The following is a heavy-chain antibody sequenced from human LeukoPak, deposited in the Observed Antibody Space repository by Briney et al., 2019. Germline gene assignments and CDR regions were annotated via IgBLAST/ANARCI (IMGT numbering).Heavy chain of an antibody. CDR2: INHSGST. V-gene: IGHV4-34*01. Sequence: SETLSLTCAVYGGSFSGYYWSWIRQPPGKGLEWIGEINHSGSTNYNPSLKSRVTISVDTSKNQFSLKLSSVTAADTAVYYCARAFTEYYDFWSGYQDYYYYYMDVWGKGTTVTVSS. J-gene: IGHJ6*03. CDR3: ARAFTEYYDFWSGYQDYYYYYMDV. CDR1: GGSFSGYY. D-gene: IGHD3-3*01.